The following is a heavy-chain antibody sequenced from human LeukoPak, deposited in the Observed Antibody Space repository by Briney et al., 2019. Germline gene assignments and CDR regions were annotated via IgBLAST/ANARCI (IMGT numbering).Heavy chain of an antibody. CDR3: ARRQSRDGYNWGY. V-gene: IGHV4-39*01. CDR2: VFSTGSA. CDR1: GDPINSNYYF. J-gene: IGHJ4*02. D-gene: IGHD5-24*01. Sequence: SETLSLTCTVSGDPINSNYYFWVWIRQPPGRGLEWLGTVFSTGSAYYNPSLKSRVTISVDTSKNQFSLKLSSVTAADTAVYYCARRQSRDGYNWGYWGQGTLVTVSS.